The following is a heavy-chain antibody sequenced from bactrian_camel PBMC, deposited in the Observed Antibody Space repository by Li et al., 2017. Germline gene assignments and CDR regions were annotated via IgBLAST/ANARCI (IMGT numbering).Heavy chain of an antibody. CDR1: GYTESTNS. Sequence: VQLVESGGGSVQAGGSLRLSCTRSGYTESTNSMAWFRQAPGKEREAVAAIYSAGVTTHYADSVKGRFIISQEDNTVYLEMNNLKPEDTAMYYCAAAFLLPTVVARLTASSWLYWGQGTQVTVS. CDR2: IYSAGVTT. D-gene: IGHD6*01. V-gene: IGHV3S40*01. J-gene: IGHJ4*01. CDR3: AAAFLLPTVVARLTASSWLY.